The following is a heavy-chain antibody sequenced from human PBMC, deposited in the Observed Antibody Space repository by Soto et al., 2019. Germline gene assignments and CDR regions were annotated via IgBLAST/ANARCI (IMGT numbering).Heavy chain of an antibody. J-gene: IGHJ6*02. D-gene: IGHD3-10*01. V-gene: IGHV3-23*01. CDR2: ISGSGGST. Sequence: EVQLLESGGGLVQPGGSLRLSCAASGFTFSSYAMSWVRQAPGKGLEWVSAISGSGGSTYYADSVKGRFTISRDNSKNTLXLXTNGLRAEDTAVYYCAKDGQGTMVRGVMRYYYGMDVWGQGTTVTVSS. CDR1: GFTFSSYA. CDR3: AKDGQGTMVRGVMRYYYGMDV.